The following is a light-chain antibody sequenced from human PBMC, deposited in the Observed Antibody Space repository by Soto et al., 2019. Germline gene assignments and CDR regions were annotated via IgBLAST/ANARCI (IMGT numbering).Light chain of an antibody. V-gene: IGKV1-6*01. CDR3: QQHKSYSGT. J-gene: IGKJ1*01. CDR1: RYIRSD. Sequence: AIQLTQSPSSLSASVGDRVTITCRASRYIRSDLSWYQQRPGKAPKVLIYAASNLQSGVPSRFSGSGSGTDFTLTISSLQPEDFATYYCQQHKSYSGTFGRGTKVDI. CDR2: AAS.